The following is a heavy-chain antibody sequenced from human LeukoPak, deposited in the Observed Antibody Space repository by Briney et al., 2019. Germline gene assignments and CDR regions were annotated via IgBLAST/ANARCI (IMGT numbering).Heavy chain of an antibody. CDR2: IYHSGST. V-gene: IGHV4-4*02. J-gene: IGHJ4*02. CDR3: ARGPYYGSGRFDY. CDR1: GGSISSSNW. D-gene: IGHD3-10*01. Sequence: SGTLPLTCAVSGGSISSSNWWSWVRQPPGKGLERIGEIYHSGSTNYNPSLKSRVTISVDKSKNQFSLKLSSVTAADTAVYYCARGPYYGSGRFDYWGQGTLVTVSS.